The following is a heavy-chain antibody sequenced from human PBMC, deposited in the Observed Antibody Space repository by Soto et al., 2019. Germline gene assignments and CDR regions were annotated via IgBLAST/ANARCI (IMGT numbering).Heavy chain of an antibody. Sequence: ASGKVCCKASGYTVTSYGISWVRQAPGQGLEWMGWISAYNGNTNYAQKLQGRVTMTTDTSTSTAYMELRSLRSDDTAVYYCARDRRQQLVRVRFDPWGQGTLVPVSS. CDR1: GYTVTSYG. CDR2: ISAYNGNT. CDR3: ARDRRQQLVRVRFDP. V-gene: IGHV1-18*01. J-gene: IGHJ5*02. D-gene: IGHD6-13*01.